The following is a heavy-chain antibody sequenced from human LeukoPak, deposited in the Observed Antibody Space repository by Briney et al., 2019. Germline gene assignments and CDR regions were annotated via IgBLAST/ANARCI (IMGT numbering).Heavy chain of an antibody. J-gene: IGHJ3*02. Sequence: GGSLRLSCAASGFTFSNYNMNWVRQAPGKGLEWVSYISSRGSYTYYADSVKGRFTISRDNAENSLYLQMNSLRAEDTAVYYCARIDAFDIWGQGTMVTVSS. V-gene: IGHV3-21*06. CDR1: GFTFSNYN. CDR2: ISSRGSYT. CDR3: ARIDAFDI.